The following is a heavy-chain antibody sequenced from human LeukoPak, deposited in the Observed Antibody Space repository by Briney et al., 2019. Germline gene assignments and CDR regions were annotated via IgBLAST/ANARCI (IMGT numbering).Heavy chain of an antibody. CDR3: ARVLNYGSGSYYNVGWFDP. CDR1: GGSISSGAYY. Sequence: KPSQTLSLTCTVSGGSISSGAYYWSWIRQPPGKGLEWIGYIYYSGSTYYNPSLKSRVTISVDTSKNQFSLKLSSVTAADTAVYYCARVLNYGSGSYYNVGWFDPWGQGTLVTVSS. D-gene: IGHD3-10*01. V-gene: IGHV4-30-4*01. CDR2: IYYSGST. J-gene: IGHJ5*02.